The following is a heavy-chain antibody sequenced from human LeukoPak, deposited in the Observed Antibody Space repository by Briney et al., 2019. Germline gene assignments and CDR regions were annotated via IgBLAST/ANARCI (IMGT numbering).Heavy chain of an antibody. CDR1: GGSFSGYY. CDR3: ARDGSYSLGSLFDNPDY. J-gene: IGHJ4*02. CDR2: INYVGSI. Sequence: SETLSLTCGVYGGSFSGYYWTWIRQSPGKGLEWIGEINYVGSINYNPSLKSRVTISVDTSKSQFSLKLTSVTAADAAVYYCARDGSYSLGSLFDNPDYWGQGTLVTVSS. D-gene: IGHD1-26*01. V-gene: IGHV4-34*01.